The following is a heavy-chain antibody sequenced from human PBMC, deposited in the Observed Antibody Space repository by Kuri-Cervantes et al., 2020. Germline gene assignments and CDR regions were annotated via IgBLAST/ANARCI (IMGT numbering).Heavy chain of an antibody. CDR3: AKDMYCSGGSCYSGFDY. CDR1: GFTVSSNY. V-gene: IGHV3-53*05. J-gene: IGHJ4*02. Sequence: GESLKISCAASGFTVSSNYMSWVRQAPGKGLEWVSVIYSGGSTYYADSVKGRFTISRDNAKNSLYLQMNSLRSEDTALYYCAKDMYCSGGSCYSGFDYWGQGTLVTVSS. D-gene: IGHD2-15*01. CDR2: IYSGGST.